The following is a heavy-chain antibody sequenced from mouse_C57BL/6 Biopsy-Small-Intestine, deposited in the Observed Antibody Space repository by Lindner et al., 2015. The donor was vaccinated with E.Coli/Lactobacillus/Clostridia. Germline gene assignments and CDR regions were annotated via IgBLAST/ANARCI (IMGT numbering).Heavy chain of an antibody. D-gene: IGHD4-1*01. Sequence: VQLQESGPELVKPGASVKMSCKASGYTLTSYVMHWVKQRPGQGLEWIGYINPYNDGTKYNEKFKGKATLTSDKSSSTAYMELSSLTSEDSAVYYCARDRIGTTFAYWGQGTLVTVSA. CDR3: ARDRIGTTFAY. CDR2: INPYNDGT. CDR1: GYTLTSYV. J-gene: IGHJ3*01. V-gene: IGHV1-14*01.